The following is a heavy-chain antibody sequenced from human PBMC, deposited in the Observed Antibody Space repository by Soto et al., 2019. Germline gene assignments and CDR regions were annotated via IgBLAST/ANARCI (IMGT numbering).Heavy chain of an antibody. CDR2: MNPNSVNT. D-gene: IGHD6-13*01. J-gene: IGHJ4*02. CDR3: AKIVVAAGIDY. CDR1: GYTFTSYD. Sequence: ASVKVSCKASGYTFTSYDINWVRQATGQGLEWMGWMNPNSVNTGYAQTVQGRVTMSRNNSKSTVYMEMSSLRSEDTAIYYCAKIVVAAGIDYWGQGALVTVSS. V-gene: IGHV1-8*01.